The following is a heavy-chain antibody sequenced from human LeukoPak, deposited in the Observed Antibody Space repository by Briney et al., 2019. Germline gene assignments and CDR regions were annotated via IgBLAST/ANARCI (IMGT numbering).Heavy chain of an antibody. CDR3: ARNPWCSGGSCYSGWFDP. Sequence: PSETLSLTCTVSGGSISSYYWSWIRQPPGKGLEWTGYIYYSGSTNYNPSLKSRVTISVDTSKNQFSLKLSSVTAADTAVYYCARNPWCSGGSCYSGWFDPWGQGTLVTVSS. CDR1: GGSISSYY. CDR2: IYYSGST. J-gene: IGHJ5*02. V-gene: IGHV4-59*01. D-gene: IGHD2-15*01.